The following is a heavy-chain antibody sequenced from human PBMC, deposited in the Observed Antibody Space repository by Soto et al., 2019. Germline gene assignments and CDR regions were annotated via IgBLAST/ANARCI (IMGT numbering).Heavy chain of an antibody. V-gene: IGHV1-18*01. Sequence: QVQLVQSGAEVTKPGASVKVSCKASGYTFSTYGISWVRQDPGQGLEWMGWTSGNNDKKNYSQKFKGRVTMTTDTSTNTAYLELRSLSTDDTALYYCARESRGYEDYWGQGTLVIASS. D-gene: IGHD5-12*01. CDR1: GYTFSTYG. CDR2: TSGNNDKK. CDR3: ARESRGYEDY. J-gene: IGHJ4*02.